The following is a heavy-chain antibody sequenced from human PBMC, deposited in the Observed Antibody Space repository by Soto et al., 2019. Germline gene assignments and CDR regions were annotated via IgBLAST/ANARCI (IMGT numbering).Heavy chain of an antibody. Sequence: QVQLVQSGPEVKKPGASVKVSCEASGYTFSNYGITWVRQAPGQGLEWMGWISAYNGNTLYAQKFQGRVTMTTDTSTRTIYMELSSLRSDDTAVYFCGRDMRERIPFPWDHWGQGTLVTVSS. CDR2: ISAYNGNT. J-gene: IGHJ4*02. D-gene: IGHD1-26*01. CDR3: GRDMRERIPFPWDH. V-gene: IGHV1-18*01. CDR1: GYTFSNYG.